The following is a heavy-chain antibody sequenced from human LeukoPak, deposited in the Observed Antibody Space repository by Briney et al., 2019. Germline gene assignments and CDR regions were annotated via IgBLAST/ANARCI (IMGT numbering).Heavy chain of an antibody. D-gene: IGHD6-13*01. J-gene: IGHJ4*02. V-gene: IGHV3-74*01. CDR1: GFTFSSYW. CDR2: INSDGSST. Sequence: GALRLSCAASGFTFSSYWMHWVRQAPGKGLVWVSRINSDGSSTSYADSVKGRFTISRDNAKNTLYLQMNSLRAEDTAVYYCAKATAAAGGVPPDNWGQGTLVTVSS. CDR3: AKATAAAGGVPPDN.